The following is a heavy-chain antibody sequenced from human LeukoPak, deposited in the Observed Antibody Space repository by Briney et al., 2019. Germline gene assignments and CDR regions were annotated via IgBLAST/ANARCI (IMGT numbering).Heavy chain of an antibody. Sequence: ASVKVSCKASGYTFTGYYMHWVRQAPGQGLEWMGWINPNSGGKNYAQKFQGRVTMTRDTSISTAYMELSRLRSDDTAVYYCARGKNYDSSGYYFYVWGQGTLVTVSS. V-gene: IGHV1-2*02. CDR3: ARGKNYDSSGYYFYV. CDR2: INPNSGGK. J-gene: IGHJ4*02. D-gene: IGHD3-22*01. CDR1: GYTFTGYY.